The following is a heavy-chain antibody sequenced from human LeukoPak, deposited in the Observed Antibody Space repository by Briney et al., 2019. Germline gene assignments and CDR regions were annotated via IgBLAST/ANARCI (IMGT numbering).Heavy chain of an antibody. V-gene: IGHV4-59*01. CDR1: GVSINDYH. J-gene: IGHJ5*02. CDR2: VYNNGRT. CDR3: ARGAGGYRFDP. D-gene: IGHD1-1*01. Sequence: SETLSLTCTVSGVSINDYHCTCIRQPPGKGLEYIGYVYNNGRTFYNPSLKSRGTMSADTSNKQFSLILTSVTAADTAVYYCARGAGGYRFDPWGQGTLVTVSS.